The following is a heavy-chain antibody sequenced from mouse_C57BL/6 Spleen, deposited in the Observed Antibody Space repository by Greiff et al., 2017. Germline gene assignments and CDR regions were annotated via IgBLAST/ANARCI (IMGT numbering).Heavy chain of an antibody. CDR3: ARDARDYAMDY. CDR1: WFTFSDFY. Sequence: EVTLVASGGGLVQSGRSLRLSCATSWFTFSDFYMEWVRQAPGKGLEWISARRNKANDYTTESSESVKGRFIVARDTSQSILYLQMNALRAEDTAIYYCARDARDYAMDYWGQGTSVTVYS. CDR2: RRNKANDYTT. V-gene: IGHV7-1*01. J-gene: IGHJ4*01.